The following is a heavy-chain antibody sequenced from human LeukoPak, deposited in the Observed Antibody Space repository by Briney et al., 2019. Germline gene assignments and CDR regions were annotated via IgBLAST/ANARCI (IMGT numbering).Heavy chain of an antibody. V-gene: IGHV4-4*07. D-gene: IGHD3-10*01. CDR1: GDSISIWY. Sequence: ASETLSLTCSVSGDSISIWYWGWIRQPAGKGLEWIGRIYRTGSTNYNPSLKSRITMSMDTSKNQFSLKLTSVTAADTAMYYCARVRGSYFGYWGQGTPVTVSS. J-gene: IGHJ4*02. CDR3: ARVRGSYFGY. CDR2: IYRTGST.